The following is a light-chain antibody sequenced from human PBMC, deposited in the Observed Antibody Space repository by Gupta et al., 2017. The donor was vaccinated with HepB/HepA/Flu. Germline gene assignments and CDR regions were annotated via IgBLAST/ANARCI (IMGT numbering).Light chain of an antibody. CDR2: GAS. Sequence: EIVLTQSPGTLSLSPGERASLSCRASQSLGSSSLAWYQLKPGQAPRLIIYGASKRATGIPDRFSGSGSATDFTLTINNGEPEDFAVYYCQQYARQPRFTFGHGTKVDIK. CDR3: QQYARQPRFT. CDR1: QSLGSSS. V-gene: IGKV3-20*01. J-gene: IGKJ3*01.